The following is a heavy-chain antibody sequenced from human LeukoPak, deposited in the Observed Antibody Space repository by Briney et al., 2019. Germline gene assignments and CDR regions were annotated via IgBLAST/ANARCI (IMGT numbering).Heavy chain of an antibody. CDR3: AELGITMIGGV. D-gene: IGHD3-10*02. Sequence: GGSLRLSCAASGFTFSHYSMNWVRQAPGKGLQWVSYISDTSSNIYYADSVKGRFTISRDNAKNSLYLQMNSLRAEDTAVYYCAELGITMIGGVWGKGTTVTISS. V-gene: IGHV3-48*01. CDR1: GFTFSHYS. J-gene: IGHJ6*04. CDR2: ISDTSSNI.